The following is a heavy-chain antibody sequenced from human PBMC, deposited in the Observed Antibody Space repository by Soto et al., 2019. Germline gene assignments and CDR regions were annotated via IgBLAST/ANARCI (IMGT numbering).Heavy chain of an antibody. V-gene: IGHV1-18*01. J-gene: IGHJ5*02. CDR3: ARLVPPWECSSTSCHNWFDP. CDR2: ISAYNGNS. D-gene: IGHD2-2*01. CDR1: GYTFTSYG. Sequence: QVQLVQSGAEVKKPGASVKVSCKASGYTFTSYGISWVRQAPGQGLEWMGWISAYNGNSNYAQKLQGRVTMTTDTSTSTAYMELRSVRSDDKAVYYCARLVPPWECSSTSCHNWFDPWGQGSLVTVSS.